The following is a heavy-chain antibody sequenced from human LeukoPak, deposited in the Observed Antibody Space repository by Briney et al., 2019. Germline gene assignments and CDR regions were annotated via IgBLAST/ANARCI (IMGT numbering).Heavy chain of an antibody. Sequence: GGSLRLSCAASGFTFSSYAMSWVRQAPGKGLEWVSAISGSGGSTYYADSVKGGFTISRDNSKNTLYLQMNSPRAEDTAVYYCAILPRRGYCSSTSCYAVDYWGQGTLVTVSS. D-gene: IGHD2-2*01. CDR3: AILPRRGYCSSTSCYAVDY. CDR1: GFTFSSYA. CDR2: ISGSGGST. J-gene: IGHJ4*02. V-gene: IGHV3-23*01.